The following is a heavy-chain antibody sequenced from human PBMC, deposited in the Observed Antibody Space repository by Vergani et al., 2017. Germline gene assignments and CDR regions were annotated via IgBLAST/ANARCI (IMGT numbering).Heavy chain of an antibody. CDR3: VRDRGLCAGGRCSTEAWDY. Sequence: VQLLQSGGGVVQPGTSLRLSCVVSGFALNRHAMYWVRQAPGKGLEWVVGISFDGTNEYYPDLVKGRFTISRDIAKNTLYLQVRSLRLEDTGVYHCVRDRGLCAGGRCSTEAWDYWGQGATVTVS. D-gene: IGHD4-17*01. CDR2: ISFDGTNE. J-gene: IGHJ4*02. V-gene: IGHV3-30-3*01. CDR1: GFALNRHA.